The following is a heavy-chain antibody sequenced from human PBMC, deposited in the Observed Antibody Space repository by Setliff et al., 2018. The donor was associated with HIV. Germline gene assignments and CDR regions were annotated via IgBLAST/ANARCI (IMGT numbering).Heavy chain of an antibody. V-gene: IGHV1-18*01. CDR2: ISPYNGNT. D-gene: IGHD3-22*01. CDR3: ARYRDSSDPGFYYMDV. J-gene: IGHJ6*03. Sequence: GASVKVSCKASGYTFSNYGISWVRQAPGRGLEWMGWISPYNGNTNYVQKLQGRVTMITDTSTNTAYIELKSLRSDDTAVYYCARYRDSSDPGFYYMDVWGKGATVTVSS. CDR1: GYTFSNYG.